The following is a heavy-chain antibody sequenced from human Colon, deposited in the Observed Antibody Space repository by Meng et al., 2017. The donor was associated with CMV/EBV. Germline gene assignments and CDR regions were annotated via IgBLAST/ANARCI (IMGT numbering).Heavy chain of an antibody. D-gene: IGHD3-10*01. CDR2: ISYDGSNK. Sequence: GGSLRLSCAASGFTFSSYAMHWVRQAPGKGLEWVAVISYDGSNKYYADSVKGRFTISRDNSKNTLYLQMNSLRTEDTAVYYCARDMANREGAFDIWGQGTMVTVSS. V-gene: IGHV3-30*04. CDR1: GFTFSSYA. J-gene: IGHJ3*02. CDR3: ARDMANREGAFDI.